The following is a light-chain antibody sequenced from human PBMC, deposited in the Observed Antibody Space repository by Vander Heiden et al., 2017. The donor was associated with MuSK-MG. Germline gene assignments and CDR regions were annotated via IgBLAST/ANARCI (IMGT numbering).Light chain of an antibody. CDR3: QQYDSHPYT. Sequence: DIVMTQSPDSLAVSLGERATINCKSSQSVLYSPNNKNYLAWYQQKPGQPPKLLIYWASTRESGVPDRFSGSGSGTDFTLTISSLQAEDVAVYYCQQYDSHPYTFGQGTKLEIK. J-gene: IGKJ2*01. CDR1: QSVLYSPNNKNY. CDR2: WAS. V-gene: IGKV4-1*01.